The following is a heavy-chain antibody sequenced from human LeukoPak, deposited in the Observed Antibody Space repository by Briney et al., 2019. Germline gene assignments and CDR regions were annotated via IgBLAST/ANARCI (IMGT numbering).Heavy chain of an antibody. CDR1: GFTFSSSG. CDR3: ARTLALYGSGSFFDF. Sequence: PGGSLRLSCAASGFTFSSSGMHWVRQAPGKGLEWVAVISYDGSIKYYADSLKGRFTISRDNSKNTLYLQMNSLRAEDMAVYYCARTLALYGSGSFFDFWGQGTLVTVSS. V-gene: IGHV3-30*03. D-gene: IGHD3-10*01. J-gene: IGHJ4*02. CDR2: ISYDGSIK.